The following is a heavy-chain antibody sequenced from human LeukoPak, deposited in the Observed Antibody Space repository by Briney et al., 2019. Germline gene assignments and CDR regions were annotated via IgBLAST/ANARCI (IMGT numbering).Heavy chain of an antibody. CDR2: INPNSGGT. D-gene: IGHD6-13*01. J-gene: IGHJ6*03. CDR1: GYTFTSNY. V-gene: IGHV1-2*02. Sequence: ASVKVSCKAFGYTFTSNYMHWVRQAPGQGLEWMGWINPNSGGTNYAQKFQGRVTMTRDTSISTAYMELSRLRSDDTAVYYCARPEYSSSWPTPPYYYYMDVWGKGTTVTVSS. CDR3: ARPEYSSSWPTPPYYYYMDV.